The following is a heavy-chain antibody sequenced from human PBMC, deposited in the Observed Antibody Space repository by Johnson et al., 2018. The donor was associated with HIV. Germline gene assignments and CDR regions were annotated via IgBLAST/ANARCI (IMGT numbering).Heavy chain of an antibody. CDR2: IKSKTDGGTT. CDR3: STGFSSWAFDI. D-gene: IGHD6-13*01. V-gene: IGHV3-15*05. J-gene: IGHJ3*02. CDR1: VFTFSNAW. Sequence: VQVVEPGGGLLMPGASRRLSCLASVFTFSNAWMTWVRQAPGKGLEWVGRIKSKTDGGTTHYAAPVKGKFSISRDDSKNTLYLQMNSLKTEDTAVYYCSTGFSSWAFDIWGQGTMVTVSS.